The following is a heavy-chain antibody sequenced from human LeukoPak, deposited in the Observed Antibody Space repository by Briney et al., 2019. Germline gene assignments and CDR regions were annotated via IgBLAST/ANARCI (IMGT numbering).Heavy chain of an antibody. D-gene: IGHD3-22*01. CDR3: ARFAYYYDIGFDY. CDR1: GGSFSGYY. Sequence: SETLSLTCAVYGGSFSGYYWSWIRQPPGKGLEWIGEINHSGSTNYNPSLKSRVTISVDTSKNQFSLKLSSVTAADTAVYYCARFAYYYDIGFDYWGQGTLVTVSS. CDR2: INHSGST. J-gene: IGHJ4*02. V-gene: IGHV4-34*01.